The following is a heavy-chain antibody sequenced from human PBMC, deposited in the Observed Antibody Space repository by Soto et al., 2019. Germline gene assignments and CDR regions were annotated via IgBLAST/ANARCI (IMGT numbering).Heavy chain of an antibody. J-gene: IGHJ5*02. CDR3: ARVIEYQLPQGSNWFDP. V-gene: IGHV1-69*02. Sequence: SVKVSCKASGGTFSSYTISWVRQAPGQGLEWMGRIIPILGIANYAQKFQGRVTITADKSTSTAYMELSSLRSEDTAVYYCARVIEYQLPQGSNWFDPWGQGTLVTVSS. D-gene: IGHD2-2*01. CDR2: IIPILGIA. CDR1: GGTFSSYT.